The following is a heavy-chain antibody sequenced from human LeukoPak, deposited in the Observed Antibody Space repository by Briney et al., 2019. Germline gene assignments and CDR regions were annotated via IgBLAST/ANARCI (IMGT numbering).Heavy chain of an antibody. CDR1: GASISSYY. CDR3: LTVDTTMGVDY. D-gene: IGHD5-18*01. J-gene: IGHJ4*02. Sequence: SETLSLTCTVSGASISSYYWSWIRQPPGRGLEWIGYTHCSGTTDYNPSLRSRLTISVDTSKNQFSLKLASVTAADTAMYYCLTVDTTMGVDYWGQGTLVTVSS. CDR2: THCSGTT. V-gene: IGHV4-59*08.